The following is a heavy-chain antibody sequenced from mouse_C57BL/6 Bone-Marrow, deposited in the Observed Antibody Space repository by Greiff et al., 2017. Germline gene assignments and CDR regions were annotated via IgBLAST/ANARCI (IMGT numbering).Heavy chain of an antibody. CDR2: ISYDGSN. V-gene: IGHV3-6*01. CDR3: ARYSSGPFAY. D-gene: IGHD3-2*02. CDR1: CYSITSGYY. J-gene: IGHJ3*01. Sequence: EVQLQQSGPGLVKPSQSLSLTCSVTCYSITSGYYWNWIRQFPGNKLEWLGYISYDGSNNYNPSLKNRISITRDPSKKQLFLKFNSVTTEDTATYYCARYSSGPFAYGGQGTLVTGSA.